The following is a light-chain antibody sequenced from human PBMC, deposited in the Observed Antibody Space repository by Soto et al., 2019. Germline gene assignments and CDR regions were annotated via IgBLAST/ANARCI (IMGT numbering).Light chain of an antibody. CDR1: SSDVGGYNY. V-gene: IGLV2-14*01. CDR3: SSYTSSSTHVV. J-gene: IGLJ2*01. Sequence: QSALTQPASVSGSPGQSITISCTGTSSDVGGYNYVSWYQQHPGKAPKLMIYEVSNRPSGVSNRFSGSKSDNTASLTISGLQAEDEADYYRSSYTSSSTHVVFGGGTKLTVL. CDR2: EVS.